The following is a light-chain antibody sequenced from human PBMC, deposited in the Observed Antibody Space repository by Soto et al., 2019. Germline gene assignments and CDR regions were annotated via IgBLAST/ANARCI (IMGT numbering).Light chain of an antibody. CDR2: LGS. V-gene: IGKV2-28*01. CDR3: MQALQSRT. J-gene: IGKJ1*01. CDR1: QSLLHDDGLNY. Sequence: DIVMTQSPLSLPVTPGEPASISCRSSQSLLHDDGLNYLDWYLQKPGQSPQLLIYLGSNRASGVPDRFSGSGSGTDFTLRISRVEAEDVGLYYCMQALQSRTFGPGTKVEI.